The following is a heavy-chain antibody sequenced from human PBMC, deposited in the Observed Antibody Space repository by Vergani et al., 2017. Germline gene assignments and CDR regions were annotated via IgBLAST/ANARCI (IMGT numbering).Heavy chain of an antibody. CDR1: GGTFSSYA. J-gene: IGHJ3*02. V-gene: IGHV1-69*01. CDR2: IIPIFGTA. Sequence: VQLVQSGAEVKKPGSSVKVSCKASGGTFSSYAISWVRQAPGQGLEWMGGIIPIFGTANYAQQFQGRVTITADESTSTAYMELSSLRSEDTAVYYCARGDSSSFSLGGLYALDIWGQGTMVTVSS. D-gene: IGHD6-13*01. CDR3: ARGDSSSFSLGGLYALDI.